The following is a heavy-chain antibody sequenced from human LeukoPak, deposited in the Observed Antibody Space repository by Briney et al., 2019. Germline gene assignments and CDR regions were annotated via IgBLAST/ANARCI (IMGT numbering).Heavy chain of an antibody. J-gene: IGHJ3*02. V-gene: IGHV4-59*01. CDR3: ARGPLGDLFSDAFDI. Sequence: TSETLSLTCTVSGDSISTYYWSWIRQPPGKGLEWIGYVYYTGSTNYNPSLKSRVTISVDTSKNQFSLKLTSVTATDTAVYFCARGPLGDLFSDAFDIWGQGTKVTVSS. CDR1: GDSISTYY. D-gene: IGHD3-10*01. CDR2: VYYTGST.